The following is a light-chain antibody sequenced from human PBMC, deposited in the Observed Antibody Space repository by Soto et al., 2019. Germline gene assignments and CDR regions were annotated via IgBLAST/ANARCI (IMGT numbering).Light chain of an antibody. CDR3: QQRSNWWT. CDR1: QSVSSTY. J-gene: IGKJ1*01. V-gene: IGKV3D-20*02. CDR2: GTS. Sequence: TQSPSTLSASVGDRVTITCRASQSVSSTYLGWYQQQPGQPPRLLMSGTSNRATGTPDRFSGSGSGTDFTLTISRLEPEDFAVYYCQQRSNWWTFGQGTKVDI.